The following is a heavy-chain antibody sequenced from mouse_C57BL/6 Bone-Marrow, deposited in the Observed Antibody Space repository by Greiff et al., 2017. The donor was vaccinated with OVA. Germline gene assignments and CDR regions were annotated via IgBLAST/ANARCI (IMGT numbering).Heavy chain of an antibody. V-gene: IGHV1-54*01. CDR1: GYAFTNYL. CDR3: ARGTFYFDY. CDR2: INPGSGGT. Sequence: QVQLQQSGAELVRPGTSVKVSCKASGYAFTNYLIEWVKQRPGQGLEWIGVINPGSGGTNYNEKFKGKATLTADISSSTAYMQLSSLTSEDSAVYFCARGTFYFDYWGQGTTLTVSS. D-gene: IGHD3-3*01. J-gene: IGHJ2*01.